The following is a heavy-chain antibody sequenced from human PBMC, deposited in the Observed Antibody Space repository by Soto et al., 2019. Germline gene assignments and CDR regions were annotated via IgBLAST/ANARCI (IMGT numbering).Heavy chain of an antibody. V-gene: IGHV1-18*01. CDR2: LDNYSGNT. CDR3: ARGGSTYFDFWKIDY. J-gene: IGHJ4*02. CDR1: GYTFSNYA. D-gene: IGHD3-3*01. Sequence: ASVKVSCKASGYTFSNYAISWVRQAPGQGLEWMGWLDNYSGNTNYAQNLQGRVSMTTDTSTSTAYMELRSLRSDDTAVYFCARGGSTYFDFWKIDYWGQGXLVTVS.